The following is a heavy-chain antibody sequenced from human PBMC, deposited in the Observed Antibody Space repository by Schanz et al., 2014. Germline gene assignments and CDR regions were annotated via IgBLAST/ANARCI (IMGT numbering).Heavy chain of an antibody. V-gene: IGHV3-30*18. CDR2: LSYHGSER. CDR1: GFSFSDYG. Sequence: QVQLVESGGGVVQPGRSLRLSCAGSGFSFSDYGMHWVRQAPGRGLEWVAVLSYHGSERYYADSVKGRFTISRDNSKNNLYLQMNSLRTKDTAVYSGAKSYDTSGYSGFDYWGQGTLVTVSS. D-gene: IGHD3-22*01. CDR3: AKSYDTSGYSGFDY. J-gene: IGHJ4*02.